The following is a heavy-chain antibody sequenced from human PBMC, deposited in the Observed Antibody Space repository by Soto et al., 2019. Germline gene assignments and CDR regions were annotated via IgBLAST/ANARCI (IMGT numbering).Heavy chain of an antibody. CDR2: VSSSGVNT. Sequence: EVQLLESGGGLVQPGGSLRLSCAASGFTFSLYGMSWVRQAPGKGLEWVSTVSSSGVNTYSADSVKGRFTSSRDNSKDTLYLQMNSLRAEDTAVYYCVKWADYYDSSGYYSWGQGTLVTVSS. J-gene: IGHJ4*02. D-gene: IGHD3-22*01. CDR1: GFTFSLYG. V-gene: IGHV3-23*01. CDR3: VKWADYYDSSGYYS.